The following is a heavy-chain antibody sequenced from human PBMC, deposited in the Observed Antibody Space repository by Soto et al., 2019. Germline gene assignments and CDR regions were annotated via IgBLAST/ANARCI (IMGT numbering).Heavy chain of an antibody. Sequence: GESLKISCKGSGYSFTSYWISWVRQMPGKGLEWMGRIDPSDSYTNYSPSFQGHVTISADKSISTAYLQWSSLKASDTAMYYCARHKAELEATSYGMDVWGQGTTVTVSS. J-gene: IGHJ6*02. CDR1: GYSFTSYW. V-gene: IGHV5-10-1*01. CDR2: IDPSDSYT. D-gene: IGHD1-1*01. CDR3: ARHKAELEATSYGMDV.